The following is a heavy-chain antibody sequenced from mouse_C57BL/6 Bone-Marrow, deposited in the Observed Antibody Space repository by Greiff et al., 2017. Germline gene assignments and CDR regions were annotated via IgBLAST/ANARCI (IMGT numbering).Heavy chain of an antibody. V-gene: IGHV1-52*01. J-gene: IGHJ4*01. Sequence: VQLQQPGAELVRPGSSVKLSCKASGYTFTSYWMHWVKQRPIQGLEWIGNIDPSDSETHYNQKFKDKATLTVDKSSSTAYMQLSSLTSEDSAVYYCAGGGTNWGYYYAMDYWGQGTSVTVSS. CDR1: GYTFTSYW. CDR2: IDPSDSET. CDR3: AGGGTNWGYYYAMDY. D-gene: IGHD4-1*01.